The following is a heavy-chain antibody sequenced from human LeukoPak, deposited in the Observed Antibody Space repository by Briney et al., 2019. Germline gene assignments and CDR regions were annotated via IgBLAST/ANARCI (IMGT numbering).Heavy chain of an antibody. D-gene: IGHD6-19*01. CDR1: GFTFSTFV. CDR2: IRGSGTNT. Sequence: GVLRLSCAASGFTFSTFVMTWVRQAPGEGLEWVSAIRGSGTNTYYADSVKGRFTISRDNSKNTLYLQMNSLRAEDTAVYYCAKAPFIAMAGNYYFDYWGQGTLVTVSS. CDR3: AKAPFIAMAGNYYFDY. J-gene: IGHJ4*02. V-gene: IGHV3-23*01.